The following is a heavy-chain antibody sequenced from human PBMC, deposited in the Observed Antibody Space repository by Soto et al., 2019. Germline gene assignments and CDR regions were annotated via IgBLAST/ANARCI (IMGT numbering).Heavy chain of an antibody. D-gene: IGHD3-22*01. J-gene: IGHJ4*02. CDR3: ARAPSSGYYYYYFDY. Sequence: GASLKVSCKASGYTFTSYGISWVRQAPGQGLEWMGWISAYNGNTNYAQKLQGRVTMTTDTSTSTAYMELRSLRSDDTAVYYCARAPSSGYYYYYFDYWGQGTLVTVSS. CDR1: GYTFTSYG. V-gene: IGHV1-18*01. CDR2: ISAYNGNT.